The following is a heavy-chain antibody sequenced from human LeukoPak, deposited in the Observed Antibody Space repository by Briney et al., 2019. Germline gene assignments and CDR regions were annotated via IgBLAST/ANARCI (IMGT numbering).Heavy chain of an antibody. CDR2: IYHSGST. D-gene: IGHD4-17*01. CDR1: GYSISSGYY. J-gene: IGHJ5*02. Sequence: SETLSLTCTVSGYSISSGYYWGWIRQPPGKGLEWIGSIYHSGSTYYNPPLKSRVTISVDTSKNQFSLKRSSVTAADTAVYYCARDRSVTVTTSGWFDPWGQGTLVTVSS. V-gene: IGHV4-38-2*02. CDR3: ARDRSVTVTTSGWFDP.